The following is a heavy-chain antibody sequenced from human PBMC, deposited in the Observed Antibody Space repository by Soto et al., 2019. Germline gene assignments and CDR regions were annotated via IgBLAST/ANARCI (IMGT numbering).Heavy chain of an antibody. Sequence: SLRLSCAASGFTFSSYGMHWVRQAPGKGLEWVAVISYDGSNKYYADSVKGRFTISRDNSKNTLYLQMNSLRAEDTAVYYCARPYSCSSTSCYLGLGAFDIWGQGTMVTVSS. J-gene: IGHJ3*02. CDR1: GFTFSSYG. D-gene: IGHD2-2*01. V-gene: IGHV3-30*03. CDR3: ARPYSCSSTSCYLGLGAFDI. CDR2: ISYDGSNK.